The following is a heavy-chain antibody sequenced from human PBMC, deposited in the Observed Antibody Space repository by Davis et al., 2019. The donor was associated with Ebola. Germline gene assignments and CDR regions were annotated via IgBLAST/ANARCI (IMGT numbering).Heavy chain of an antibody. CDR1: GYSISSGYY. D-gene: IGHD6-13*01. J-gene: IGHJ4*02. Sequence: SETLSLTCAVSGYSISSGYYWGWIRQPPGRGLEWIGSLYHSGNTYYNPSLKSRVTISVDTSKNQFSLKLSSVTAADTAVYYCARDFSRAGSAPYFDYWGQGTLVTVSS. CDR3: ARDFSRAGSAPYFDY. V-gene: IGHV4-38-2*02. CDR2: LYHSGNT.